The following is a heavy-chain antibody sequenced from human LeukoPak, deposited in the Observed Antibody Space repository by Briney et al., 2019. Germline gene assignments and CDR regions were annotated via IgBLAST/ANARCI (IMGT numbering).Heavy chain of an antibody. J-gene: IGHJ2*01. V-gene: IGHV4-4*08. CDR1: GGSIFSYY. CDR2: IYSNGIT. Sequence: SETLSLTCTVSGGSIFSYYFNWIRQPPGKGLEWIGYIYSNGITSYNPSLRSRGTISIATSKNQFSLRPRSVTAADTTIYYCARRAYYDTSGYYPASGYFDLWGRGTLVTVSS. CDR3: ARRAYYDTSGYYPASGYFDL. D-gene: IGHD3-22*01.